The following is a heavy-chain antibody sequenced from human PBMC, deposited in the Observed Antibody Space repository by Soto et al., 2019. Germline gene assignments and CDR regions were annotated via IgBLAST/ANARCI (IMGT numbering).Heavy chain of an antibody. D-gene: IGHD3-10*01. Sequence: PGGSLRLSCAASGFTFSSYWMSWVRQAPGKGLEWVANIKQDGSEKYYVDSVKGRFTISRDNAKNSLYLQMNSLRAEDTAVYYCARVRDGSGSYQNFCAPRGRGTLVTGSS. CDR3: ARVRDGSGSYQNFCAP. CDR2: IKQDGSEK. J-gene: IGHJ5*02. V-gene: IGHV3-7*01. CDR1: GFTFSSYW.